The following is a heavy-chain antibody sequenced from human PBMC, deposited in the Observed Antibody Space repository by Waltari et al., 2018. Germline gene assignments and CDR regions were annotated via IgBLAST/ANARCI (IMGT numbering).Heavy chain of an antibody. CDR2: IYTSGST. D-gene: IGHD3-22*01. V-gene: IGHV4-61*02. CDR3: ARWGYYDSSGYYLFDY. CDR1: GGSISSGSYY. J-gene: IGHJ4*02. Sequence: QVQLQESGPGLVKPSQTLSLTCTVSGGSISSGSYYWSWIRQPPGKGLEWIGRIYTSGSTNYNPSLKSRVTISVDTSKNQFSLKLSSVTAADTAVYYCARWGYYDSSGYYLFDYWGQGTLVTVSS.